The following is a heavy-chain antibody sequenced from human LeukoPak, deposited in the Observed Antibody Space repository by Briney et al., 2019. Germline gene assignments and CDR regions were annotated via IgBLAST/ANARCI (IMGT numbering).Heavy chain of an antibody. V-gene: IGHV4-34*01. CDR3: ARRGGASNY. D-gene: IGHD1-26*01. Sequence: SETLSLTCAVYGGSFSGYYWSWIRQPPGKGLEWIGEINHSGSTNYNPSLKSRVTISVDTSKNQFSLKLSSVTAAYTAVYYCARRGGASNYWGQGTLVTVSS. J-gene: IGHJ4*02. CDR1: GGSFSGYY. CDR2: INHSGST.